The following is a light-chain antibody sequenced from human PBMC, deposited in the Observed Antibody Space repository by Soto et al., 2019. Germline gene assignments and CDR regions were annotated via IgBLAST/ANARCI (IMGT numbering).Light chain of an antibody. Sequence: QSVLTQPPSVSGAPGQRVTISCTGSSSNIGAGYDVHWYQQLPETAPKLLIYGNSNRPSGVPDRFSGSKSGTSASLAITGLQAEDEADYYCQSYDSSLGGSKFGGGTQLTVL. V-gene: IGLV1-40*01. CDR3: QSYDSSLGGSK. CDR1: SSNIGAGYD. J-gene: IGLJ2*01. CDR2: GNS.